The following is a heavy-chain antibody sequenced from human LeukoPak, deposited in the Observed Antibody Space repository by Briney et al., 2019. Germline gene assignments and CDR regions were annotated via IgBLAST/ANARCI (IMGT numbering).Heavy chain of an antibody. J-gene: IGHJ4*02. CDR3: ARAFGSSWYAFDY. CDR2: INPNSGGT. D-gene: IGHD6-13*01. Sequence: ASVTVSCKASVYTFSNFGISWVRQAPGQGLEWMGWINPNSGGTNYAQKFQGRVTMTRDTSISTAYMELSRLRSDDTAVYFCARAFGSSWYAFDYWGPGTLVTVSS. CDR1: VYTFSNFG. V-gene: IGHV1-2*02.